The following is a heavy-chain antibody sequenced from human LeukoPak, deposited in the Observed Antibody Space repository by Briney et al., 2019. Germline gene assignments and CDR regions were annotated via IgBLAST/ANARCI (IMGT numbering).Heavy chain of an antibody. CDR1: GGSISSGSYY. CDR2: IYTSGST. CDR3: AAGDDSSGYYFDY. J-gene: IGHJ4*02. Sequence: SETLSLTCTVSGGSISSGSYYWSWIRQPAGKGLEWIGRIYTSGSTNYNPSLKSRVTISVDKSKNQFSLKLSSVTAADTAVYYCAAGDDSSGYYFDYWGQGTLVTVSS. V-gene: IGHV4-61*02. D-gene: IGHD3-22*01.